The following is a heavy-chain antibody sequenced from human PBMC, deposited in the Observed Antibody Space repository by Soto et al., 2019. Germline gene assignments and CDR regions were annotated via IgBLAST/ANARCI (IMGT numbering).Heavy chain of an antibody. CDR2: IIPIFGTA. CDR1: GGTFSSYA. D-gene: IGHD2-21*02. Sequence: SVKVSCKASGGTFSSYAISWVRQAPGQGLEWMGGIIPIFGTANYAQKFQGRVTITADKSTSTAYMELSSLRSEDTAVYYCARDGDGYYGAFDIWGQGTMVTVSS. V-gene: IGHV1-69*06. CDR3: ARDGDGYYGAFDI. J-gene: IGHJ3*02.